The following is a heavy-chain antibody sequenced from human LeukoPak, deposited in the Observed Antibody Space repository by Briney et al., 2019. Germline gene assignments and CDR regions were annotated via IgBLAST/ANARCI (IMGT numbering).Heavy chain of an antibody. CDR1: GFTFSNYG. Sequence: GGSLRLSCAASGFTFSNYGMHWVRQAPGKGLEWVGFIRYDGSNEYYADSVKGRFTISRDNPKNSLYLQMNSLRDEDTAVYYCARDLPERGGDAFDIWGQGTRVTVSS. CDR2: IRYDGSNE. D-gene: IGHD3-16*01. V-gene: IGHV3-30*02. CDR3: ARDLPERGGDAFDI. J-gene: IGHJ3*02.